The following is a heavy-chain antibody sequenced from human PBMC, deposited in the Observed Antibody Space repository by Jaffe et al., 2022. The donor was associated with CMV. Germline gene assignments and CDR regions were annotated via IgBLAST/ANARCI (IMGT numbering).Heavy chain of an antibody. Sequence: EVQLVESGGGLVKPGGSLRLSCAASGFTFSSYSMNWVRQAPGKGLEWVSSISSSSSYIYYADSVKGRFTISRDNAKNSLYLQMNSLRAEDTAVYYCASFDPYGIVGATHGSNAAFDIWGQGTMVTVSS. V-gene: IGHV3-21*01. CDR3: ASFDPYGIVGATHGSNAAFDI. CDR2: ISSSSSYI. CDR1: GFTFSSYS. D-gene: IGHD1-26*01. J-gene: IGHJ3*02.